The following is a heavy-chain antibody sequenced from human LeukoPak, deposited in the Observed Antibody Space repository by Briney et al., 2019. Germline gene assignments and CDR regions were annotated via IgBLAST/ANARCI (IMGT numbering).Heavy chain of an antibody. CDR2: ISAYNGNT. V-gene: IGHV1-18*04. CDR3: ARKKVVLEPYYYYYGMDV. J-gene: IGHJ6*02. D-gene: IGHD2/OR15-2a*01. Sequence: ASVKVSCKASGYTFTGYYMRWVRQAPGQGLEWMGWISAYNGNTNYAQKLQGRVTMTTDTSTSTAYMELRSLRSDDTAVYYCARKKVVLEPYYYYYGMDVWGQGTTVTVSS. CDR1: GYTFTGYY.